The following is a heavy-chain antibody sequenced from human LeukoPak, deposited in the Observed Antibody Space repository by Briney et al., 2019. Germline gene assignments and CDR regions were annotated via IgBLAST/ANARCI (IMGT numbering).Heavy chain of an antibody. CDR2: ISYDGSNK. D-gene: IGHD4-17*01. CDR1: GFTFSSYG. V-gene: IGHV3-30*18. Sequence: TGGSLRLSCAASGFTFSSYGMHWVRQAPGKGLEWVAVISYDGSNKYYADSVKGRFTISRDNSKNTLYLQMNSLRAEDTAVYYCAKDGGTTVTAFDYWGQGTLVTVSS. J-gene: IGHJ4*02. CDR3: AKDGGTTVTAFDY.